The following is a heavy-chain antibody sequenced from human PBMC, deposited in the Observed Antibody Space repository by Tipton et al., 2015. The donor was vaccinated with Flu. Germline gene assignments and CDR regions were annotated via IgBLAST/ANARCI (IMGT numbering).Heavy chain of an antibody. D-gene: IGHD4-17*01. CDR2: ISWNSVNI. J-gene: IGHJ4*02. CDR3: AKAIDYGPPYYFDY. V-gene: IGHV3-9*01. Sequence: SLRLSCAASGFTYDAYAMYWVRQAPGKGLERVSGISWNSVNIDYVDSVRGRFTISRDNAKNSLYLQMNSLRVEDTALYYCAKAIDYGPPYYFDYWGQGPLVPVPS. CDR1: GFTYDAYA.